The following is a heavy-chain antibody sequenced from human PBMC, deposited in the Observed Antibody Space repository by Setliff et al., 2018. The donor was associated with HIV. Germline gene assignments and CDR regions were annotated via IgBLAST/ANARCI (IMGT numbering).Heavy chain of an antibody. CDR1: GGSISSNNYY. V-gene: IGHV4-39*07. CDR3: ARGLDDLGAFDI. Sequence: PSETLSLTCTVSGGSISSNNYYWGWIRQSPGKGLEWVGSIYHSGTTYYNPSLKRRVTISVDTSKNQFSLKLSSVTAADTAVYYCARGLDDLGAFDIWGQGTMVTVSS. D-gene: IGHD6-19*01. CDR2: IYHSGTT. J-gene: IGHJ3*02.